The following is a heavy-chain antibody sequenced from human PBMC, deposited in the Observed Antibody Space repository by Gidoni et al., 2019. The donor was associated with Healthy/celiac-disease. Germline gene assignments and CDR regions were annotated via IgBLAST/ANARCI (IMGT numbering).Heavy chain of an antibody. CDR3: ARDDDAFDI. J-gene: IGHJ3*02. CDR2: ISSSGSTI. V-gene: IGHV3-48*03. Sequence: VRQAPGKGLEWVSYISSSGSTIYYADSVKGRFTISRDNAKNSLYLQMNSLRAEDTAVYYCARDDDAFDIWGQGTMVTVSS.